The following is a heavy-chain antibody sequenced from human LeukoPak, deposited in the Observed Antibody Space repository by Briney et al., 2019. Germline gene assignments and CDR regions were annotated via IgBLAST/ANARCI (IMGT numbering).Heavy chain of an antibody. Sequence: SETLSLTCTVSGGSVSSGSYYWSWIRQPPGKGLEWIGYIYYSGSTNYNPSLKSRVTISVDTSKNQFSLKLSSVTAADTAVYYCARQGISSSWYYDYWGQGTLVTVSS. CDR1: GGSVSSGSYY. CDR3: ARQGISSSWYYDY. CDR2: IYYSGST. J-gene: IGHJ4*02. V-gene: IGHV4-61*01. D-gene: IGHD6-13*01.